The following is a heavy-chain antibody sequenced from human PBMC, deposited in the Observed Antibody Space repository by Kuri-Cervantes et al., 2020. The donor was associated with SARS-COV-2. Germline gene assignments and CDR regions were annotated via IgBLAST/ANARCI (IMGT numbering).Heavy chain of an antibody. D-gene: IGHD3-16*01. J-gene: IGHJ6*02. Sequence: ASVKVSCKASGYTFTSYGISWVRQAPGQGLEWMGWISAYNGNTNYAQKPQGRVTMTTDTSTSTAYMELRSLRSDDTAVYYCAVLTGESGPYYYYYGMYVWGQGTTVTVSS. CDR1: GYTFTSYG. CDR3: AVLTGESGPYYYYYGMYV. CDR2: ISAYNGNT. V-gene: IGHV1-18*01.